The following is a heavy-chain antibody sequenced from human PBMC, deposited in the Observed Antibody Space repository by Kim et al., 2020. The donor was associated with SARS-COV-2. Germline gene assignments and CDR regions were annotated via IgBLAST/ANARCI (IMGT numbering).Heavy chain of an antibody. CDR3: ARASSYYDSSVLFPYYYGMDV. J-gene: IGHJ6*02. CDR1: GGTFSSYA. V-gene: IGHV1-69*13. Sequence: SVKVSCKASGGTFSSYAISWVRQAPGQGLEWMGGIIPIFGTANYAQKFQGRVTITADESTSTAYMELSSLGSEDTVVYYCARASSYYDSSVLFPYYYGMDVWGQWTTVTVSS. D-gene: IGHD3-22*01. CDR2: IIPIFGTA.